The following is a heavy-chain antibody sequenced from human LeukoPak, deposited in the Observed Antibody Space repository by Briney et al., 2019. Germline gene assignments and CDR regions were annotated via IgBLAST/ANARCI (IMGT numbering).Heavy chain of an antibody. CDR1: GFTFSSYW. CDR3: ARTYYYDSSGYHLSY. Sequence: GGSLRLSCAASGFTFSSYWMHWVRQAPGKGLVWVSRINSDGSSTSYADSVKGRFTISRDTAKNTLYLQMNSLRAEDTAVYYCARTYYYDSSGYHLSYWGQGTLVTVSS. J-gene: IGHJ4*02. V-gene: IGHV3-74*01. CDR2: INSDGSST. D-gene: IGHD3-22*01.